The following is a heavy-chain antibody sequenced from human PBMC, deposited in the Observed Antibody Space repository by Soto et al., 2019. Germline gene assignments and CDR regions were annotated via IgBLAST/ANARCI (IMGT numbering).Heavy chain of an antibody. CDR3: ANPRYLSIVVVPAANYGMDV. D-gene: IGHD2-2*01. CDR1: GFTFSSYA. J-gene: IGHJ6*02. V-gene: IGHV3-23*01. Sequence: GGSLRLSCAASGFTFSSYAMSWVRQAPGKGLEWVSAISGSGGSTYYADSGKGRFTISRDNSKNTLYLQRNSLRAEDTAVYYCANPRYLSIVVVPAANYGMDVWGQGTTVTVSS. CDR2: ISGSGGST.